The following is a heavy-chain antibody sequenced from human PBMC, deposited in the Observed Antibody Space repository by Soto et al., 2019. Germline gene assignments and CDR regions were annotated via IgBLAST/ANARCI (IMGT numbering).Heavy chain of an antibody. Sequence: ASVKVSCKASGYTFTSYDINWVRQATGQGLEWMGWIIPNFGNTDYAQKFQGRVTITANTSISTAYMELSSLRSEDTAVYYCARGYRGIAAAGTRDYYYHYGMDVWGQGTTVTVSS. D-gene: IGHD6-13*01. V-gene: IGHV1-8*01. J-gene: IGHJ6*02. CDR1: GYTFTSYD. CDR3: ARGYRGIAAAGTRDYYYHYGMDV. CDR2: IIPNFGNT.